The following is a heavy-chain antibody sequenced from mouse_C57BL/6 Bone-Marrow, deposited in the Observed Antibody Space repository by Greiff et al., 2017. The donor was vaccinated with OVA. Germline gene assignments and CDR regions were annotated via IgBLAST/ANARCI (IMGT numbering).Heavy chain of an antibody. Sequence: QVQLQQSGAELVRPGASVTLSCKASGYTFTDYEMHWVKQTPVHGLEWIGAIDPETGGTAYNQKFKGKAILTADKSSSTACMELRSLTSEDSAVYYCTPIYDGYFLFAYWGQGTLVTVSA. J-gene: IGHJ3*01. CDR2: IDPETGGT. CDR3: TPIYDGYFLFAY. CDR1: GYTFTDYE. D-gene: IGHD2-3*01. V-gene: IGHV1-15*01.